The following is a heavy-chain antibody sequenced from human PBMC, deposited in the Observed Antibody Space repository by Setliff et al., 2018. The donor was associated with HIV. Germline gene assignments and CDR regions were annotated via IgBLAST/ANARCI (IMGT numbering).Heavy chain of an antibody. CDR2: VYFLGNT. D-gene: IGHD2-15*01. V-gene: IGHV4-39*02. CDR3: ARGSGRFCSGGRCSAFDY. Sequence: SETLSLTCTVSGASIPSSGGFFWGWIRQPPGRGLEWLGTVYFLGNTYLNPSLKSRVAVSVDTSKNHFSLRLTSVTAADTAVYYCARGSGRFCSGGRCSAFDYWGQGTLVTVSS. CDR1: GASIPSSGGFF. J-gene: IGHJ4*02.